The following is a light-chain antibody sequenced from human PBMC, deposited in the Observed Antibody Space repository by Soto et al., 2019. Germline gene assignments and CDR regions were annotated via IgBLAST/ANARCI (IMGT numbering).Light chain of an antibody. J-gene: IGLJ2*01. CDR2: DVT. Sequence: QSALTQPASVSGSPGQSITFSCTGTSSDVGGYNYVSWYQQHPGKAPKVMIYDVTNRPSWVSNRFSGFKSGNTASLTISGLQAEDEADYYCSSYTSSSTVVFGGGTQLTVL. CDR3: SSYTSSSTVV. V-gene: IGLV2-14*01. CDR1: SSDVGGYNY.